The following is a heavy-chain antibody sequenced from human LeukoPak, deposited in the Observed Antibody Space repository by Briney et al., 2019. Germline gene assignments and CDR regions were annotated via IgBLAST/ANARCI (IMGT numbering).Heavy chain of an antibody. V-gene: IGHV4-34*01. D-gene: IGHD3-22*01. Sequence: SETVSLTCAVYGGSFSGYYWSWVRQPPGKGLEWIGEINHSGSTNYNPSLKSRVTMSVDTSNNEFSLKLNSVTAADTAVYYCARTYDSPGYYSPDYYYMDVWGKGTTVTISS. CDR2: INHSGST. J-gene: IGHJ6*03. CDR1: GGSFSGYY. CDR3: ARTYDSPGYYSPDYYYMDV.